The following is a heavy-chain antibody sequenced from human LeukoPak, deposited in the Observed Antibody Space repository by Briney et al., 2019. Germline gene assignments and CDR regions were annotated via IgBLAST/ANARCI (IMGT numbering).Heavy chain of an antibody. Sequence: GGSLRLSCAASGFTFSSYAMSWVRQAPGRDLEWVSGTSGSGGSTYYAGSVKGRFTISRDNSKNTLYLQMNSLRVEDTAVYYCAKNGGSQCYSHLDSWGQGTLVTVSS. J-gene: IGHJ4*02. CDR3: AKNGGSQCYSHLDS. CDR2: TSGSGGST. D-gene: IGHD2-15*01. V-gene: IGHV3-23*01. CDR1: GFTFSSYA.